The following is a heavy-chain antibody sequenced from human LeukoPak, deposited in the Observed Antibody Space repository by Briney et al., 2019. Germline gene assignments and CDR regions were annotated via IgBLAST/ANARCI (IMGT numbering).Heavy chain of an antibody. J-gene: IGHJ4*02. D-gene: IGHD2-15*01. Sequence: ASVKVSCKASGYTFTSYGISWVRQAPGQGLEWMGWISAYNGNTNYAQKLQGRVTMTTDTSTSTAYMELRSLRSDDTAVYYCARDRRSYCSGSSCDSGADYWGQGTQVTVSS. CDR1: GYTFTSYG. CDR2: ISAYNGNT. V-gene: IGHV1-18*01. CDR3: ARDRRSYCSGSSCDSGADY.